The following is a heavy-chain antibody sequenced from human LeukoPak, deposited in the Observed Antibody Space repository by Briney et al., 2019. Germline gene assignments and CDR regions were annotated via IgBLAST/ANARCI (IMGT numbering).Heavy chain of an antibody. V-gene: IGHV3-30*18. Sequence: SGGSLRLSCAASGFTFITYGMHWVRQAPGKGLECVAVISYDGDKKYYADSVKGRFTISRDNSKNTLYLQMNSLRAEDTAVYYCAKDLYSGSRIFVYWGQGTLVTVSS. CDR3: AKDLYSGSRIFVY. D-gene: IGHD6-6*01. CDR1: GFTFITYG. J-gene: IGHJ4*02. CDR2: ISYDGDKK.